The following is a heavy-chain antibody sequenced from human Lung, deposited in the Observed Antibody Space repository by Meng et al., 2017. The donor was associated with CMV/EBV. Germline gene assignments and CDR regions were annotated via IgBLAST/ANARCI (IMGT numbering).Heavy chain of an antibody. Sequence: ESLKISCAVSGFTFSSCAMNWVRQAPGKGLEWVSGISGSGASTHYADFVKGRFTISRDNSKNTMYLQMKSLRAEDTAVYYCVKGRDHNNYGGSGTVDFWGQGTLVTVSS. CDR1: GFTFSSCA. D-gene: IGHD4-11*01. J-gene: IGHJ4*02. CDR2: ISGSGAST. V-gene: IGHV3-23*01. CDR3: VKGRDHNNYGGSGTVDF.